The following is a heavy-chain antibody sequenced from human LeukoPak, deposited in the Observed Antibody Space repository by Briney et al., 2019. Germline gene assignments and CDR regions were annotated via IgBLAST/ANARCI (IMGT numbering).Heavy chain of an antibody. V-gene: IGHV4-59*01. J-gene: IGHJ6*02. CDR1: GGSISFYY. D-gene: IGHD2-21*02. CDR3: ATWVTSGYYALDV. Sequence: SETLSLACTVSGGSISFYYWSWIRQPPGKGLEWIGYIYGSGTTNYNPSVKSRVTISVDTSKTQFSLKLSSVTTADTAVYYCATWVTSGYYALDVWGQGTTVIVSS. CDR2: IYGSGTT.